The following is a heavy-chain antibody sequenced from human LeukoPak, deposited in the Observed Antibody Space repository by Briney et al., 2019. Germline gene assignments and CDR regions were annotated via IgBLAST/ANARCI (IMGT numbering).Heavy chain of an antibody. CDR3: ARVNKGIVGATTGGFDY. CDR2: ISGSGGST. V-gene: IGHV3-23*01. D-gene: IGHD1-26*01. Sequence: PGGSLRLSCAASGFTFSSYAMSWVRQAPGKGLEWVSAISGSGGSTYYADSVKGRFTISRDNAKNSLYLQMNSLRAEDTAVYYCARVNKGIVGATTGGFDYWGQGTLVTVSS. CDR1: GFTFSSYA. J-gene: IGHJ4*02.